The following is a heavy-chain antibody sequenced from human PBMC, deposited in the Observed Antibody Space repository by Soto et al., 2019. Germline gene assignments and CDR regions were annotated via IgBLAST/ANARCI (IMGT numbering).Heavy chain of an antibody. CDR1: GFIFSSYG. CDR3: ARDRYSSGWYDLDY. D-gene: IGHD6-19*01. V-gene: IGHV3-33*01. J-gene: IGHJ4*02. CDR2: IWYNGSNK. Sequence: QEQLVESGGGVVQPGRSLRLSCAASGFIFSSYGMHWVRQAPGKGLEWVAVIWYNGSNKYYADSVKGRFTISRDNSKNTLYLQMKSLRAEDTAVYYCARDRYSSGWYDLDYWGQGTLVTVSS.